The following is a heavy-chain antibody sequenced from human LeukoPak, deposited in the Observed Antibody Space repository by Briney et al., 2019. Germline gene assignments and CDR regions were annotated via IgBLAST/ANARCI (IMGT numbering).Heavy chain of an antibody. D-gene: IGHD2-15*01. CDR3: AREYCSDVSCHDNWFDP. J-gene: IGHJ5*02. CDR2: INHSGST. Sequence: SETLSLTCAVYAGSFSSYYWTWLRQSPGKGLEWIGEINHSGSTNFNPTLRSRVTISLDTSKNQFSLRLSSVTAADTAVYYCAREYCSDVSCHDNWFDPWGQGTLVIVSS. CDR1: AGSFSSYY. V-gene: IGHV4-34*01.